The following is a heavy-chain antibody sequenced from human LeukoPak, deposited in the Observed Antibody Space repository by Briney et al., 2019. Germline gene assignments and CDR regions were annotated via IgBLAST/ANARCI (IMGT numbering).Heavy chain of an antibody. Sequence: GGSLRLSCAASGFTFSSYWMSWVRQAPGKGLEWVAFMSFDGSHTNYGDSVKGRFTLSRDTSENTFFLQMNSLREDDTAVYYCARDLVFSGYCSNPHCYDAFDLWGQGTLVTVSS. CDR3: ARDLVFSGYCSNPHCYDAFDL. V-gene: IGHV3-30*03. D-gene: IGHD2-2*01. CDR1: GFTFSSYW. J-gene: IGHJ3*01. CDR2: MSFDGSHT.